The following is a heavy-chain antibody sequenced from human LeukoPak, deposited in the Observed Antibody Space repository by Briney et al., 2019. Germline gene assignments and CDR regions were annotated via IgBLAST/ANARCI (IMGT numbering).Heavy chain of an antibody. Sequence: GRSLRLSCTASGFTFGDYAMSWVRQAPGKGLEWVGFIRSKAYGGTTEYAASVKGRFTISRDDSKSIAYLQMNSLKAEDTAVYYCTRKGLREGRAYYYYYMDVWGKGTTVTISS. CDR2: IRSKAYGGTT. CDR1: GFTFGDYA. CDR3: TRKGLREGRAYYYYYMDV. J-gene: IGHJ6*03. D-gene: IGHD3-10*01. V-gene: IGHV3-49*04.